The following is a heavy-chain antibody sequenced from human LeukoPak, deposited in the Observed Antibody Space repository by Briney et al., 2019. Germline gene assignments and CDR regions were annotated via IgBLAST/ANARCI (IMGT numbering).Heavy chain of an antibody. V-gene: IGHV4-4*07. CDR2: IYTSGST. CDR1: GGSISSYY. J-gene: IGHJ6*03. Sequence: PSETLSLTCTVSGGSISSYYWSWIRQPAGKGLEWIGRIYTSGSTNYNPSLKSRVTMSVDTSKNQFSLKLSSVTAADTAVYYCARDMVVVPNMYYYIDVWGKGTTVTISS. CDR3: ARDMVVVPNMYYYIDV. D-gene: IGHD2-2*01.